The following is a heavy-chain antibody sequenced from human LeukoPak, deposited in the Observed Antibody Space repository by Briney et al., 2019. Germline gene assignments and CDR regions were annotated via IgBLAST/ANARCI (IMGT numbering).Heavy chain of an antibody. Sequence: SETLSLTCAVYGPFETYYWTLVRQPPGKGLEWIGEITYRGKTNYNPSLESRLRISVDRTKQQFYLTLTSVTAADTAVYYCGGYGGDWYPEPWGQGTLVTVSS. V-gene: IGHV4-34*10. CDR1: GPFETYY. CDR2: ITYRGKT. D-gene: IGHD2-21*02. CDR3: GGYGGDWYPEP. J-gene: IGHJ4*02.